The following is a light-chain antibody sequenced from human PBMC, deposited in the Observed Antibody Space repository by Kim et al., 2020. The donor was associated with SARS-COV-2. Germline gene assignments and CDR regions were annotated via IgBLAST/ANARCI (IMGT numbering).Light chain of an antibody. CDR2: KAS. CDR3: QQYNGYPWT. J-gene: IGKJ1*01. Sequence: DIQMTQSPSTLSASVGDRVTITCRASQSIGSLLAWYQQKPGKAPNLLIYKASSLESGVPSRFSGSGSGTEFTLTISSLQPDDFATYYCQQYNGYPWTFGQGTKVDIK. V-gene: IGKV1-5*03. CDR1: QSIGSL.